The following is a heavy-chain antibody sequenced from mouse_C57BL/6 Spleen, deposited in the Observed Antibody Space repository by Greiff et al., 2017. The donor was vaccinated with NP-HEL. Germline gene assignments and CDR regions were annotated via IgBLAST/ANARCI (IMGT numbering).Heavy chain of an antibody. CDR2: ISSGSSTI. J-gene: IGHJ4*01. CDR1: GFTFSDYG. CDR3: AKERGYYYAMDY. V-gene: IGHV5-17*01. Sequence: VQLKESGGGLVKPGGSLKLSCAASGFTFSDYGMHWVRQAPEKGLEWVAYISSGSSTIYYADTVKGRFTISRDNAKNTLFLQMTSLRSEDTAMYYCAKERGYYYAMDYWGQGTSVTVSS.